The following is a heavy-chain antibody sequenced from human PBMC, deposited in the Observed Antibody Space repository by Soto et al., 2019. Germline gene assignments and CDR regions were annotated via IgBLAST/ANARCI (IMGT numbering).Heavy chain of an antibody. Sequence: GGSLRLSCAASGITVSRRFMSWLRQAPGKGLEWVSILYSGDTTYYADSVKGRFIISRDNSKNTLFLQMNSLRVEDTAMYYCASRPGEGEPPAMLPLDYWGQGTLVTVSS. D-gene: IGHD2-2*01. CDR3: ASRPGEGEPPAMLPLDY. CDR1: GITVSRRF. CDR2: LYSGDTT. V-gene: IGHV3-66*01. J-gene: IGHJ4*02.